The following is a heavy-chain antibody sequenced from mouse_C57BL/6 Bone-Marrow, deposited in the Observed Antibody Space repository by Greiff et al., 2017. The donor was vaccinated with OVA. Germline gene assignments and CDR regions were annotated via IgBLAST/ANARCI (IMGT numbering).Heavy chain of an antibody. CDR2: IHPNSGST. D-gene: IGHD1-1*01. J-gene: IGHJ1*03. V-gene: IGHV1-64*01. Sequence: QVQLQQPGAELVKPGASVKLSCKASGYTFTSYWMHWVKQRPGQGLEWIGMIHPNSGSTNYNEKFKSKATLTVDKSSSTAYMQLSSLTSEDSAVYYCARTEGYYYGSSPYWYFDVGGTGTTVTVSS. CDR3: ARTEGYYYGSSPYWYFDV. CDR1: GYTFTSYW.